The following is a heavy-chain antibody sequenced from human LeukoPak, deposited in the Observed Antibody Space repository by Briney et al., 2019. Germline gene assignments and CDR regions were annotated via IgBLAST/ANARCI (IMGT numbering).Heavy chain of an antibody. CDR1: GYTFTGYY. CDR2: INPNSGGT. V-gene: IGHV1-2*02. D-gene: IGHD3-16*01. J-gene: IGHJ4*02. CDR3: ARDGGRGGTYYFDY. Sequence: ASVKVSCKASGYTFTGYYMHWVRQAPGQGLEWMGWINPNSGGTNYAQKFQGRVTMTRDTSISTAYMELSRLRSDDTAVYYCARDGGRGGTYYFDYWGQGTLVTVSS.